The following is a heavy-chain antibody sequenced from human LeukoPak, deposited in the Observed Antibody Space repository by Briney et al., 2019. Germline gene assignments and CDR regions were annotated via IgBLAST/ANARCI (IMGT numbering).Heavy chain of an antibody. Sequence: ASVKVSCKASGGTFSSYAISWVRQAPGQGLEWMGRVIPILGIANYAQKFQGRVTITADKSTSTAYMELSSLRSEDTAVYYCARSLAYCGGDCYSADYWGQGTLVTVSS. J-gene: IGHJ4*02. V-gene: IGHV1-69*04. CDR2: VIPILGIA. CDR3: ARSLAYCGGDCYSADY. D-gene: IGHD2-21*02. CDR1: GGTFSSYA.